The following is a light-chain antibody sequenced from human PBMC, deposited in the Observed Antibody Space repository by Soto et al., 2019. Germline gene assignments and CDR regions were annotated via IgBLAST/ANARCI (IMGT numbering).Light chain of an antibody. CDR1: QSVLSSSDRRNY. CDR3: QQYYATPLT. J-gene: IGKJ2*01. CDR2: WAS. V-gene: IGKV4-1*01. Sequence: DIVLTQSPDSLAVSLGERATINCKSSQSVLSSSDRRNYIAWYQRRPGQPPNLLIFWASTRESGVPDRFSGSGSETDFPLTISSLQAEDVAVYYCQQYYATPLTFGQGTKLEIK.